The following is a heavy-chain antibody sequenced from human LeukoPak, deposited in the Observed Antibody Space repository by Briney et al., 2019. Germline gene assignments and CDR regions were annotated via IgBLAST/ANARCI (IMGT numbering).Heavy chain of an antibody. D-gene: IGHD2-8*01. V-gene: IGHV3-7*01. CDR3: ARKGVLDY. CDR2: INKNGSER. J-gene: IGHJ4*02. Sequence: GGSLRLSCEASGYTFNTYWMIWVRQAPGQGLEWVANINKNGSERYYVHSVTGRFIFSIDNADNIVDLQMNSLRAEDTAVYYCARKGVLDYWGQGTMVTVSS. CDR1: GYTFNTYW.